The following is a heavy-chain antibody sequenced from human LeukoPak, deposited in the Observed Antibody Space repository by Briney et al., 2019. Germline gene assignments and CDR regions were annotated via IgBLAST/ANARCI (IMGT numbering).Heavy chain of an antibody. CDR2: IYYSGST. Sequence: ETLSLTCTVSGGSISSSSYYWGWIRQPPGKGLEWIGSIYYSGSTYYNPSLKSRVTISVDTSKNQFSLKLSSVTAADTAVYYCASFTYYYDSSGYWYLTYFDYWGQGTLVTVSS. V-gene: IGHV4-39*07. J-gene: IGHJ4*02. CDR3: ASFTYYYDSSGYWYLTYFDY. CDR1: GGSISSSSYY. D-gene: IGHD3-22*01.